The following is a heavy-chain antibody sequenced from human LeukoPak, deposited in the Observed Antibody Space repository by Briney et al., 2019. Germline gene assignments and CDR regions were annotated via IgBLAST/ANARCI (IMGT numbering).Heavy chain of an antibody. CDR1: GFTFSTYA. CDR2: ISGDGGIT. J-gene: IGHJ6*03. D-gene: IGHD3-3*01. V-gene: IGHV3-23*01. Sequence: GGSLALSCAGSGFTFSTYAMNWVRQAPGKGLEWVSAISGDGGITYYADSAKGRFTISRDNSKDTLFLQMNSLRVEDTAVYYCAGAYYDSWSGYYTNYYYYMGVWAKGTPVTVSS. CDR3: AGAYYDSWSGYYTNYYYYMGV.